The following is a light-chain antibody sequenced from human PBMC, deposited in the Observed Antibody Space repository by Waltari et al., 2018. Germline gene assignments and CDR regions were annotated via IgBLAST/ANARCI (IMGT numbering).Light chain of an antibody. J-gene: IGLJ3*02. CDR1: SSALGGHKH. Sequence: QSALTQPAAVSGSPGQSLTISCTGTSSALGGHKHVSWYQQHPGKAPKLMTYDVSNRPSGVSSRFSGSKSGNTASLTISGLQAEDEADYYCNSYTSSSTWVFGGGTKLTVL. CDR2: DVS. CDR3: NSYTSSSTWV. V-gene: IGLV2-14*03.